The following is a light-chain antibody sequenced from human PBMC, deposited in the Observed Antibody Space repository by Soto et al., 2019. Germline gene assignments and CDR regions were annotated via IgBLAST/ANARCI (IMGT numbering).Light chain of an antibody. V-gene: IGKV3-15*01. CDR3: QHYSNWFWT. Sequence: EIVMTQSPATLSVSPGEGATLSCRASQSVGSTLAWYQQRPGQAPRVLIYDASTRATGIPARFSGSGSGTEFTLTISSLQSEDFAVYYCQHYSNWFWTFGQGTKVEIK. CDR1: QSVGST. CDR2: DAS. J-gene: IGKJ1*01.